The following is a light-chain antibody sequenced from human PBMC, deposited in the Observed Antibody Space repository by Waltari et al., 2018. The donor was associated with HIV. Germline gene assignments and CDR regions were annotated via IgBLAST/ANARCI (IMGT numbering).Light chain of an antibody. Sequence: DIQMTPSPSTLSASVGDRVTITCRASQSISSLLAWYQQKPGKAPDLLLYEASYLESGVPSRFSGSGSGTQFSLTISSLQPDDVATYYCQQYIRYPVTFGGGTKVEI. CDR1: QSISSL. CDR2: EAS. CDR3: QQYIRYPVT. V-gene: IGKV1-5*03. J-gene: IGKJ4*01.